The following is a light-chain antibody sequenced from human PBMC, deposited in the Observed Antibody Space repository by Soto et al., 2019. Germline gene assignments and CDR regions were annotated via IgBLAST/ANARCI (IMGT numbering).Light chain of an antibody. Sequence: ELVLTQSPATLSVSPGERATLSCRASQGVGSTLAWYQQEPGRAPRLLIYDASTRATGIPARFSGAGSGTEFTLTISSLQSDDFAVYYCQQYNNWPPYTFGQGTKLEIK. CDR1: QGVGST. CDR2: DAS. CDR3: QQYNNWPPYT. J-gene: IGKJ2*01. V-gene: IGKV3-15*01.